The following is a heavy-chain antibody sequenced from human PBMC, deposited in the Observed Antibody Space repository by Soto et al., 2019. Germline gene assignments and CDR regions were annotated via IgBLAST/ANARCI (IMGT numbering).Heavy chain of an antibody. D-gene: IGHD1-7*01. CDR1: GYTFTSYA. Sequence: ASVKVSCKASGYTFTSYAMHWVRQAPGQRLEWMGWINAGNGNTKYSQKFQGRVTMTRDTSISTAYMELSRLRSDDTAVYYCATGGLELRLYYYGMDVWGQGTTVTVSS. CDR3: ATGGLELRLYYYGMDV. V-gene: IGHV1-3*01. J-gene: IGHJ6*02. CDR2: INAGNGNT.